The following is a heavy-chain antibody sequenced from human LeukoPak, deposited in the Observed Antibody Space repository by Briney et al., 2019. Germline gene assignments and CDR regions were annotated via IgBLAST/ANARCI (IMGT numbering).Heavy chain of an antibody. CDR3: ARDGNTYYYGSGSSDASAI. D-gene: IGHD3-10*01. Sequence: VASVKVSCKASGYTLTGYYMHWVPQAPGQGLEWVGWINSNSGGTNYAQKFQGRVTMTRDTSISTAYMGLSRLRSDDTAVYYCARDGNTYYYGSGSSDASAIWGQGTMVTVYS. CDR2: INSNSGGT. V-gene: IGHV1-2*03. CDR1: GYTLTGYY. J-gene: IGHJ3*02.